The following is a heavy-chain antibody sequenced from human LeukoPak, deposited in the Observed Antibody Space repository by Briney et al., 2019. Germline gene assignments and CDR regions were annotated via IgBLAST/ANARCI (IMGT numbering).Heavy chain of an antibody. Sequence: GGSLRLSCAASGFTFSSYSMNWVRQAPGKGLEWVSSISGSSSYIYYADSVKGRFTISRDNAKNSLYLQMNSLRAEDTAVYYCARENRIFSSGWYLYYFDYWGQGTLVTVSS. CDR1: GFTFSSYS. CDR2: ISGSSSYI. V-gene: IGHV3-21*01. J-gene: IGHJ4*02. CDR3: ARENRIFSSGWYLYYFDY. D-gene: IGHD6-19*01.